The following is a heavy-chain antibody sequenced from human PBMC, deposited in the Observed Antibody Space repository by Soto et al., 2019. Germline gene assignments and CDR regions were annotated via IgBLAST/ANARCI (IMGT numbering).Heavy chain of an antibody. V-gene: IGHV1-69*06. D-gene: IGHD1-1*01. CDR3: ARDSGGLEPFDY. CDR2: IIPIFGTS. CDR1: RGAFGSNA. J-gene: IGHJ4*01. Sequence: GISAKVCSKECRGAFGSNASSWVRQSTGQGLEWMGWIIPIFGTSNYAQKFKGRVTITADKSTSTAYMELSSLRSEDTAVYYCARDSGGLEPFDYWGHGTLVTVSS.